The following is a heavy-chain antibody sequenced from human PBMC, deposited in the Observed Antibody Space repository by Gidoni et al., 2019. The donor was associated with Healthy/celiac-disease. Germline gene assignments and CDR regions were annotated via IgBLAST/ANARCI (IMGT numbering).Heavy chain of an antibody. V-gene: IGHV4-34*01. CDR1: GGSFSGYS. Sequence: QVQLQQWGAGLLKPSETLSLTCAVYGGSFSGYSWSWIRQPPGKGLEWIGEINHSGSTNYNPSLKSRVTISVDTSKNQFSLKLSSVTAADTAVYYCARQAPYSGYDYYYYYYMDVWGKGTTVTVSS. CDR3: ARQAPYSGYDYYYYYYMDV. D-gene: IGHD5-12*01. CDR2: INHSGST. J-gene: IGHJ6*03.